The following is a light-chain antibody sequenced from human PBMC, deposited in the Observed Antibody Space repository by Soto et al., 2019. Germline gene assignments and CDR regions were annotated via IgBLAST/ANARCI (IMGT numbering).Light chain of an antibody. CDR2: KTS. J-gene: IGKJ2*03. CDR3: QQYSAYSS. V-gene: IGKV1-5*03. CDR1: QSISGW. Sequence: DIQMTQSPSTLSASVGDSVTITCRASQSISGWLAWYQQKPGKAPKLLIQKTSTLESGVPSRFSGSASGTEFILTISSLQPDDFATYYCQQYSAYSSFGQGTKLEIK.